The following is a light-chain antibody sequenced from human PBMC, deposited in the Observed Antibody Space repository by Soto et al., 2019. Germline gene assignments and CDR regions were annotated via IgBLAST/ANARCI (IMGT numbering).Light chain of an antibody. Sequence: DIQMTQSPSTLSAAVGDIVTVTCRASQSIGTWLAWYQQKPGTAPKLLIDGASSLETGVSSRFSGSGSGTKFTLTIASLHPDDFATYYCQQYATYSPEWTFGQGTNVEIK. J-gene: IGKJ1*01. V-gene: IGKV1-5*01. CDR2: GAS. CDR3: QQYATYSPEWT. CDR1: QSIGTW.